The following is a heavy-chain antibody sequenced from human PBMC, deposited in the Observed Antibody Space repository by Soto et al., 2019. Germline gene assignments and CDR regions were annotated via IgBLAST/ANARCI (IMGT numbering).Heavy chain of an antibody. CDR1: GDSVSSNSAA. Sequence: PSQTLSLTCAISGDSVSSNSAAWNWIRQSPSGGLEWLGRTYYRSRWYNDYAVSVRSRITINPDTSKNQFSLHLNSVTPEDTAVYYCAGTTSLHWYYMDVWGKGTTVTVSS. V-gene: IGHV6-1*01. CDR2: TYYRSRWYN. CDR3: AGTTSLHWYYMDV. J-gene: IGHJ6*03. D-gene: IGHD1-7*01.